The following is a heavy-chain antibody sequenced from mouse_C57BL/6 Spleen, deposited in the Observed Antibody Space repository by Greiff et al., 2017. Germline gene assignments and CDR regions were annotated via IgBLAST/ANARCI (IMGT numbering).Heavy chain of an antibody. CDR3: ARSPYGSNYFDY. D-gene: IGHD1-1*01. CDR1: GFSLSTSGMG. V-gene: IGHV8-12*01. Sequence: LQQSGPGILQSSQTLSLTCSFSGFSLSTSGMGVSWIRQPSGKGLEWLAHIYWDDDKRYNPSLKSRLTISKETSRNQVFLKITSVDTADTATYYCARSPYGSNYFDYWGQGTTLTVSS. CDR2: IYWDDDK. J-gene: IGHJ2*01.